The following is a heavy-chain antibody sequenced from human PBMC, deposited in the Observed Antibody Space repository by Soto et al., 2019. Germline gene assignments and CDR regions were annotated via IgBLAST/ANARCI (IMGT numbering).Heavy chain of an antibody. V-gene: IGHV1-46*01. J-gene: IGHJ4*02. D-gene: IGHD6-19*01. Sequence: ASVKVSCKASGYTFTSYYIHWVRQAPGQGLEWMGIISPSGGSTSYAQKFQGRVTMTRDTSTSTVYMELSSLRSDDTAVYYCARQQQWLASPPDYWGQGTLVTSPQ. CDR1: GYTFTSYY. CDR3: ARQQQWLASPPDY. CDR2: ISPSGGST.